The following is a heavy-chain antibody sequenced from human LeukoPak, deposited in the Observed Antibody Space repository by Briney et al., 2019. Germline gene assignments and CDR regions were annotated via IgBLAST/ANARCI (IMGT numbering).Heavy chain of an antibody. J-gene: IGHJ5*02. V-gene: IGHV5-51*03. CDR2: IYPDDSRT. CDR3: ACREFYSPWPGP. D-gene: IGHD5-18*01. Sequence: PGESLKISCKGSGYSFTSYWIGWVRQTPGKGLEWMGVIYPDDSRTRYNPSFEGQVTISADKSITTAYLQWSSLKASDTAMYYCACREFYSPWPGPRGQGTLVTVSS. CDR1: GYSFTSYW.